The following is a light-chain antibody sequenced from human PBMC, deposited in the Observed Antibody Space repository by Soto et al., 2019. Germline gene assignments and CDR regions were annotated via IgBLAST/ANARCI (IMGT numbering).Light chain of an antibody. J-gene: IGKJ1*01. Sequence: ETVLTQSPGTLSLSPGERATLSCRASQDIRSNYLAWYRQTPGQAPRLLIYGASKRGSGIADRFSGSGSGTDFTLIISRLEPEDFALYYCQQYDSSPWTFGQGTKVEIK. V-gene: IGKV3-20*01. CDR3: QQYDSSPWT. CDR2: GAS. CDR1: QDIRSNY.